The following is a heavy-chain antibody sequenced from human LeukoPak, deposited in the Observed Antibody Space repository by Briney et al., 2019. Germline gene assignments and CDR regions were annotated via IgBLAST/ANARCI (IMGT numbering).Heavy chain of an antibody. CDR2: IYYSGST. J-gene: IGHJ4*02. D-gene: IGHD3-10*01. Sequence: SETLSLTCTVSGGSISSYYWSWIRQPPGKGLEWIGYIYYSGSTNYNPSLKSRVTISVDTSKNQFSLKLSSVTAADTAVYYCARYYGSGSYHKGTFFDYWGQGTLATVSS. CDR3: ARYYGSGSYHKGTFFDY. V-gene: IGHV4-59*08. CDR1: GGSISSYY.